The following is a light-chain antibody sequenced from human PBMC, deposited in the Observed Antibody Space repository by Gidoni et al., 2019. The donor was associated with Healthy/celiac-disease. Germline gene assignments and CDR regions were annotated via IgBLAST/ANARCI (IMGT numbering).Light chain of an antibody. CDR3: MQGTHWPLT. Sequence: DVVMTQSPLSLPVTLGQPASISCRSSQSLVHSDGNTYLNWFQQRPGQSPRRLIYKVSNRDSGVPDRFSGSGSCTDFTLKISRVEAEDVGVDYCMQGTHWPLTFGQGAKVEIK. J-gene: IGKJ1*01. CDR1: QSLVHSDGNTY. V-gene: IGKV2-30*02. CDR2: KVS.